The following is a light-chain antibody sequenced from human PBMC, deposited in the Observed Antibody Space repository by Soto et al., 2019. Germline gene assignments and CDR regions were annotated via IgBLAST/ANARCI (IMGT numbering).Light chain of an antibody. Sequence: QSVLTQPPSASGTPGQRVTISCSGSSSNIGSNTVNWYQQLPGTAPKLLIYSNNQRPSGVPDRFSGSKSGPSASLAISGLQSEDEADDYCAAWDESLNGVVFGGGTQLTVL. CDR2: SNN. V-gene: IGLV1-44*01. CDR3: AAWDESLNGVV. CDR1: SSNIGSNT. J-gene: IGLJ2*01.